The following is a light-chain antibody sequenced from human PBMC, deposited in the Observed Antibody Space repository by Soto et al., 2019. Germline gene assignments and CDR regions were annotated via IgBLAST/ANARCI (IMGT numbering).Light chain of an antibody. J-gene: IGKJ3*01. V-gene: IGKV1-33*01. Sequence: DIQMTQSPSSLSASVGHRVTITCQASQDISNYLNWYQQKPGQPPKLLIYDAPNLETEVPSRFSGSESGTDFTFAISSLQPKDIATYYCQQYYSLLLFTFGPGTKVDIE. CDR2: DAP. CDR3: QQYYSLLLFT. CDR1: QDISNY.